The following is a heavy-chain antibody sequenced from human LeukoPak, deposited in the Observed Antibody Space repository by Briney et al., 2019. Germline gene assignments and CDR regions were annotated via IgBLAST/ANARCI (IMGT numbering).Heavy chain of an antibody. D-gene: IGHD3-10*01. J-gene: IGHJ5*02. CDR2: ISDDGHTT. CDR1: GFTFQLYW. CDR3: ARDPRYFSGSGSDQPFWFDP. V-gene: IGHV3-74*01. Sequence: PGGSLRLSCAASGFTFQLYWMHWVRHAPGKGPEWLSRISDDGHTTNYAASVKGRFIISRDNAQNTLYLQMSSLSVDDPAVYCCARDPRYFSGSGSDQPFWFDPWGQGTLVTVSS.